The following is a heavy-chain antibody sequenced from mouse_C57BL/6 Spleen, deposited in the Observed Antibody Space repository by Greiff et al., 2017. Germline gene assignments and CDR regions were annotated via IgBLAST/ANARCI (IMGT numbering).Heavy chain of an antibody. V-gene: IGHV5-12*01. D-gene: IGHD4-1*01. CDR3: ARQGSGKERYFDY. CDR1: GFTFSDYY. J-gene: IGHJ2*01. CDR2: ISNGGGST. Sequence: EVKLMESGGGLVQPGGSLKLSCAASGFTFSDYYMYWVRQTPEKRLEWVAYISNGGGSTYYPDTVKGRFTISRDNAKNTLYLQMSRLKAEDTAMYYCARQGSGKERYFDYWGQGTTLTVSS.